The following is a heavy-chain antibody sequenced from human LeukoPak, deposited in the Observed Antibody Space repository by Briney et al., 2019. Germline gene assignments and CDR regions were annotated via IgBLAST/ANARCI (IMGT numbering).Heavy chain of an antibody. CDR3: AKDIGQYYYDSSGYDYYFDY. V-gene: IGHV3-23*01. CDR1: GFTFSSYA. CDR2: ISGSGGST. J-gene: IGHJ4*02. Sequence: GGSLRLSCAASGFTFSSYAMSWVRQAPGKGLEWVSAISGSGGSTYYADSVKGRFTIPRDNSKNTLYLQMNSLRAEDTAVYYCAKDIGQYYYDSSGYDYYFDYWGQGTLVTVSS. D-gene: IGHD3-22*01.